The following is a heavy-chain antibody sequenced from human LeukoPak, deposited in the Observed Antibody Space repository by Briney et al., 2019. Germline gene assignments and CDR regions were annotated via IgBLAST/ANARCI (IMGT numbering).Heavy chain of an antibody. CDR1: ADSISNYNYF. Sequence: SETLPLTCTASADSISNYNYFWGWIRQPPGKGLERIGSIYYSGITYYNPSLNSRVTISVDRSKNQFSLSLTSVTAADTAVYYCARLRPVGIVVCPGTYSYYYMDVWGKGTTVTVSS. CDR2: IYYSGIT. CDR3: ARLRPVGIVVCPGTYSYYYMDV. D-gene: IGHD2-2*01. J-gene: IGHJ6*03. V-gene: IGHV4-39*01.